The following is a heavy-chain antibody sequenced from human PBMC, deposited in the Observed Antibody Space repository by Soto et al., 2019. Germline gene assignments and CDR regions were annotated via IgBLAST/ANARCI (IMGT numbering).Heavy chain of an antibody. J-gene: IGHJ3*02. CDR1: GYTFTSYD. CDR3: ASISGYSYALGLFDI. Sequence: ASGEGPCKASGYTFTSYDINWVRQATGQGLEWMGWMNPNSGNTGYAQKFQGRVTMTRNTSISTAYMELSSLRSEGTAVYYCASISGYSYALGLFDIWGQGTMVTVSS. V-gene: IGHV1-8*01. CDR2: MNPNSGNT. D-gene: IGHD5-18*01.